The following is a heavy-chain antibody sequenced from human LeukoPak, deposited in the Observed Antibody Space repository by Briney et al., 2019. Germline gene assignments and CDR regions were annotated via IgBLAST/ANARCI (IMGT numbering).Heavy chain of an antibody. D-gene: IGHD3-10*01. CDR3: ARDPVFFAETSVRGIIDDLLS. V-gene: IGHV4-4*07. CDR1: GGSISSYY. CDR2: IYTSGST. J-gene: IGHJ5*02. Sequence: SETLSLTCTVSGGSISSYYWSWIRQPAGKGLEWIGRIYTSGSTNYNPSLKSRVTMSVDTSKNQFSLKLSSVTAADTAVYYCARDPVFFAETSVRGIIDDLLSWGQGTLVTVSS.